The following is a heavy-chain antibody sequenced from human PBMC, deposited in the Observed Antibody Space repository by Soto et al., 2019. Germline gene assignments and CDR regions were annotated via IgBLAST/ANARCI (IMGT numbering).Heavy chain of an antibody. D-gene: IGHD4-17*01. CDR2: ISGSGRTT. CDR1: GFTFSTDA. Sequence: GGSLRLSCAASGFTFSTDAMGWVRQAPGKGLEWVSVISGSGRTTYYAASVKGRFTISRDDSKDNLYLQMNSLRADDTALYYCAKVRPTTRDAFDMWGQGTMVTVSS. V-gene: IGHV3-23*01. CDR3: AKVRPTTRDAFDM. J-gene: IGHJ3*02.